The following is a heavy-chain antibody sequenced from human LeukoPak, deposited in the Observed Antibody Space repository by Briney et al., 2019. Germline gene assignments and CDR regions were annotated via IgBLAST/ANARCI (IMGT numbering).Heavy chain of an antibody. CDR3: ARGGGSFDY. CDR2: IYYSGTT. Sequence: SETLSLTCRVSGGSIRNYHWSWTRQPPGKGLEWIGYIYYSGTTNYNPSLESRVTISVDTSKNQFSLELSSVTAADTAVYYCARGGGSFDYWGQGILVTVSS. V-gene: IGHV4-59*12. J-gene: IGHJ4*02. CDR1: GGSIRNYH. D-gene: IGHD6-25*01.